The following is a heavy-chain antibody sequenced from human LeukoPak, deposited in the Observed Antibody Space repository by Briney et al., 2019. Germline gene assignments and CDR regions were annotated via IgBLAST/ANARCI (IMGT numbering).Heavy chain of an antibody. J-gene: IGHJ4*02. CDR2: INPSAGST. CDR3: ARVPTDSSGWYHLDY. CDR1: GYTFTAYH. V-gene: IGHV1-46*01. D-gene: IGHD6-19*01. Sequence: GASVKVSCKASGYTFTAYHIHWVRQAPGQGLEGIGIINPSAGSTTYPQKVQGRVAMTSDTSTSTVYMELSSLRSADTAVYFCARVPTDSSGWYHLDYWGQGTLVTVSS.